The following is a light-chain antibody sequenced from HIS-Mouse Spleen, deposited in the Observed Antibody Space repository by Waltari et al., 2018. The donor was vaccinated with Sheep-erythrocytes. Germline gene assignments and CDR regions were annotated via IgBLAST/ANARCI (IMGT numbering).Light chain of an antibody. J-gene: IGLJ3*02. CDR3: SSYAGSNNWV. V-gene: IGLV2-8*01. CDR2: EGS. CDR1: SSDVGGYNY. Sequence: QSALTQPPSASGSPGQSVTISCTGTSSDVGGYNYVSWYQQHPGQAPKPMIYEGSKRPSGVHGRFACSKSGNTASLTVSGLQAEDEDDYYCSSYAGSNNWVFGGGTKLTVL.